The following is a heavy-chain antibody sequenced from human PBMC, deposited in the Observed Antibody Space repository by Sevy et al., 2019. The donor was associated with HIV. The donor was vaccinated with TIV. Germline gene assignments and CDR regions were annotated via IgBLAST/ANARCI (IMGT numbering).Heavy chain of an antibody. CDR1: GVTTEDYG. Sequence: GGCLRLSCAGSGVTTEDYGMNWVRQVPGKGLEWVSGIYWNGGSTAYADSVKGRFTISRDKAKRSLYLQMNSLRVDDTALYYCVRAFSATYSAYFDYWGQGALVTVS. V-gene: IGHV3-20*04. D-gene: IGHD1-26*01. J-gene: IGHJ4*02. CDR2: IYWNGGST. CDR3: VRAFSATYSAYFDY.